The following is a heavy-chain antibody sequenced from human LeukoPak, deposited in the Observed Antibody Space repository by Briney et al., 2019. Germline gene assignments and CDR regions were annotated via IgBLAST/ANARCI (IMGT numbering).Heavy chain of an antibody. CDR1: GYTFTSYY. D-gene: IGHD1-26*01. Sequence: ASVKVSCKASGYTFTSYYIHWVRQAPGQGLEWMGWINPNSGGTNYAQKFQGRVTMTRDTSFSTAYMELNTLRSDDTAVYYCVRDEGGYSGTYYGYFDYWGQGTLVIVSS. CDR2: INPNSGGT. V-gene: IGHV1-2*02. J-gene: IGHJ4*02. CDR3: VRDEGGYSGTYYGYFDY.